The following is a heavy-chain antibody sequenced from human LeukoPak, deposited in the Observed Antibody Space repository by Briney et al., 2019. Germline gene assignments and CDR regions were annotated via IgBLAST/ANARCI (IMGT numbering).Heavy chain of an antibody. CDR1: GFTFSSYS. CDR3: ARESGPSGFLGYYDSSGAFDI. Sequence: PGGSLRLSCAASGFTFSSYSMNWVRQAPGKGLEWVSSISSSSSYIYYADSVKGRFTISRDNAKNSLYLQMNSLRAEDTAVYYCARESGPSGFLGYYDSSGAFDIWGQGTMVTVSS. CDR2: ISSSSSYI. J-gene: IGHJ3*02. D-gene: IGHD3-22*01. V-gene: IGHV3-21*01.